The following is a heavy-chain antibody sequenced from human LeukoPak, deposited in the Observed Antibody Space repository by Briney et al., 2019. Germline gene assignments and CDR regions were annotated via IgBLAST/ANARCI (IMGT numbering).Heavy chain of an antibody. J-gene: IGHJ4*02. Sequence: SETLSLTCTVSGGSISSYYWSWIRQPPGKGLEWIGYIYYSGSTNYNPSLKSRVTISVDTSKNQFSLKLSSVTAADTAVYYCARHVSDDSSGYHQSEYYFDYWGQGTLVTVSS. D-gene: IGHD3-22*01. V-gene: IGHV4-59*08. CDR3: ARHVSDDSSGYHQSEYYFDY. CDR1: GGSISSYY. CDR2: IYYSGST.